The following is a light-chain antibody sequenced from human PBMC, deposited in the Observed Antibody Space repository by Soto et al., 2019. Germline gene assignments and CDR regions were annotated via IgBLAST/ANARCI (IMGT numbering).Light chain of an antibody. CDR3: SSYTTTSTDV. CDR2: EVT. V-gene: IGLV2-14*01. CDR1: SSDVGGYDY. Sequence: QSVLTQPASVSGSPGQTITISCTGTSSDVGGYDYVSWYQQHPDKAPRFMIYEVTNRPSGVSHRFSGSKSGNTASLTISGLQAEDEADYYCSSYTTTSTDVFGTGTKLTVL. J-gene: IGLJ1*01.